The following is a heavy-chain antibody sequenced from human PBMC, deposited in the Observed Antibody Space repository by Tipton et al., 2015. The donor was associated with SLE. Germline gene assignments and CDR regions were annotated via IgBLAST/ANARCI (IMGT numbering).Heavy chain of an antibody. Sequence: LRLSCTVSGGSISSSSYYWGWIRQPPGKGLEWIGSINYSGSTYYNPSLKSRITISVDTSKNQFSLQLNSVTPEDTAVYYCARDLRQWLEQGAFDIWGQGTMPTVCS. CDR2: INYSGST. V-gene: IGHV4-39*07. CDR1: GGSISSSSYY. D-gene: IGHD6-19*01. CDR3: ARDLRQWLEQGAFDI. J-gene: IGHJ3*02.